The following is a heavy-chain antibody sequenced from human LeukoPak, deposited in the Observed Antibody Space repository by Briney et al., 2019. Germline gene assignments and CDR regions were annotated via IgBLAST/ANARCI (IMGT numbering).Heavy chain of an antibody. D-gene: IGHD3-3*01. CDR2: INPNSGGT. CDR1: GYTFTGYY. V-gene: IGHV1-2*06. J-gene: IGHJ4*02. Sequence: ASVKVSCKASGYTFTGYYMHWVRQAPGQGLEWVGRINPNSGGTNYAQKFQGRVAMTRDTSISTAYMELSRLRSDDTAVYYCARGSLFGVVIIFDYWGQGTLVTVSS. CDR3: ARGSLFGVVIIFDY.